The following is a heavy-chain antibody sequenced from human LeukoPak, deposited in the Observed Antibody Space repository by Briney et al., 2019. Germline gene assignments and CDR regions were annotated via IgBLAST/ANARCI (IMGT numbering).Heavy chain of an antibody. V-gene: IGHV3-9*01. D-gene: IGHD3-9*01. Sequence: GRSLRLSCVGSGFSLDDYAMHWVRQVPGKGLEWVSSISWDSGSQAYTDSVKGRFTISRDNDKNSLYLQMNSLRLEDTAFYYCIKDMGFDLLKDAFHVWGQGTLVTVSS. CDR1: GFSLDDYA. CDR3: IKDMGFDLLKDAFHV. CDR2: ISWDSGSQ. J-gene: IGHJ3*01.